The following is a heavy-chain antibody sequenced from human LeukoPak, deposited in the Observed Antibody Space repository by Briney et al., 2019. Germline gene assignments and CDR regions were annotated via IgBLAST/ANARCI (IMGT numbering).Heavy chain of an antibody. Sequence: PGGSLRLSCEASGFTFSHYWMHWVRQAPVKGLVWVSRTNTDGSSTSYVDSVKGRFTISRDNAKNTMYLQMNSLRAEDTAMYYCVPTDSSGLDWGQGTLVTVSS. CDR2: TNTDGSST. J-gene: IGHJ4*02. V-gene: IGHV3-74*01. D-gene: IGHD3-22*01. CDR3: VPTDSSGLD. CDR1: GFTFSHYW.